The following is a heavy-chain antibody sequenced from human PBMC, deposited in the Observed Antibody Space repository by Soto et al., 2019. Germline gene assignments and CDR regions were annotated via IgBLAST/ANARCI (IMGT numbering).Heavy chain of an antibody. J-gene: IGHJ5*02. Sequence: EVQLVESGGGLVKPGGSLRLSCAASGFTFSSYSMNWVRQAPGKGLEWVSSISSSSSYIYYADSVKGRFTISRDNAKNSLYLQMNGLRAEDTAVYYCARTIYGDYFVWFDPWGQGTLVTVSS. D-gene: IGHD4-17*01. CDR1: GFTFSSYS. CDR3: ARTIYGDYFVWFDP. V-gene: IGHV3-21*01. CDR2: ISSSSSYI.